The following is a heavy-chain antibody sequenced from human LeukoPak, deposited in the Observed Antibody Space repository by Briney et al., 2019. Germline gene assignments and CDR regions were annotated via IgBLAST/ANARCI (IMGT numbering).Heavy chain of an antibody. V-gene: IGHV4-4*02. CDR2: INHSGST. D-gene: IGHD3-10*02. CDR3: ARGTMFPYYFDY. CDR1: GGSISSNNW. J-gene: IGHJ4*02. Sequence: SETLSLTCAVSGGSISSNNWWSWVRQPPGKGLEWIGEINHSGSTNYNPSLKSRVTISVDTSKNQFSLKLSSVTAADTAVYYCARGTMFPYYFDYWGQGTLVTVSS.